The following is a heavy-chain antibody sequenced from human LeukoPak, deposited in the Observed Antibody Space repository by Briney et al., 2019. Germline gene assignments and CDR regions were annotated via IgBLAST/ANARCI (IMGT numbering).Heavy chain of an antibody. D-gene: IGHD3-3*01. J-gene: IGHJ6*03. CDR1: GGSISSYY. V-gene: IGHV4-4*07. CDR2: IYTSGST. Sequence: SETLSLTCTVSGGSISSYYWSWIRQPAGKGLEWIGRIYTSGSTNYNPSLKSRVTISVDTSKSQFSLILSSVTAADTAVYYCARCGEEWLLSYYYYMDVWGKGTTVTVSS. CDR3: ARCGEEWLLSYYYYMDV.